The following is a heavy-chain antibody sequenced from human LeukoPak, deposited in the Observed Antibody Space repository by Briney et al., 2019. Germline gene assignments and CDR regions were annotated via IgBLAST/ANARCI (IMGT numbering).Heavy chain of an antibody. D-gene: IGHD5-18*01. CDR2: IYASGRT. CDR1: GGSFSSGSYY. V-gene: IGHV4-61*02. CDR3: ARERTDTSMDY. Sequence: TLSLTCTVSGGSFSSGSYYWAWLRQPAGTGLEWIGRIYASGRTNDNPSLKSRLTISLDTSKNQSSLKLISVTAADTAVYFCARERTDTSMDYWGQGTLVTVSS. J-gene: IGHJ4*02.